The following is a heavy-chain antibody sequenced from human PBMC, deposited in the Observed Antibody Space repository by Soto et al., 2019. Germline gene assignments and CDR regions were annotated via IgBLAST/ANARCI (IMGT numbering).Heavy chain of an antibody. Sequence: GESLKISCKGSGYSFTSYWISWVRQMPGKGLEWMGRIDPSDSYTNYSPSFQGHVTISADKSISTAYLQWSSLKASDTAMYYCARLGIAAAGTVNYYYYGMDVWGQGTTVTVSS. J-gene: IGHJ6*02. CDR1: GYSFTSYW. D-gene: IGHD6-13*01. CDR3: ARLGIAAAGTVNYYYYGMDV. V-gene: IGHV5-10-1*01. CDR2: IDPSDSYT.